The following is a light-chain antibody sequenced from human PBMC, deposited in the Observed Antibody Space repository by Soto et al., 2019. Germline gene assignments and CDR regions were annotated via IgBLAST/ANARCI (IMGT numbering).Light chain of an antibody. CDR1: QDISNY. CDR2: DAS. V-gene: IGKV1-33*01. CDR3: QQYDNLPLT. J-gene: IGKJ4*01. Sequence: DIPMTQSPSSLSASVADRVTITCQASQDISNYLNWYQQKPGKAPELLIYDASNLETGVPSRFSGSGSGTDFTFTISSLQPVDIATYYCQQYDNLPLTFGGGTKVEIK.